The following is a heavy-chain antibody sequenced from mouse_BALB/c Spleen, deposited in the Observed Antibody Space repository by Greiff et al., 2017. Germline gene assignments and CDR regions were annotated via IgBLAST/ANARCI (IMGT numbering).Heavy chain of an antibody. CDR2: ISSGSSTI. V-gene: IGHV5-17*02. Sequence: EVKLVESGGGLVQPGGSRKLSCAASGFTFSSFGMHWVRQAPEKGLEWVAYISSGSSTIYYADTVKGRFTISRDNPKNTLYLEMSSLRSEDTAMYYCARDLGDYAMDYWGQGTSVTVSS. J-gene: IGHJ4*01. CDR1: GFTFSSFG. CDR3: ARDLGDYAMDY.